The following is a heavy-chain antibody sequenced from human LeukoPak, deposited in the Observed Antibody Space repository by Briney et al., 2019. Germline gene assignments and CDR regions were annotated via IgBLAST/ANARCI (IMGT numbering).Heavy chain of an antibody. CDR2: INPSGGST. Sequence: ASVKVSCKASGYTFTSYYIHWVRQAPGQGLEWMGLINPSGGSTNYAQKFQGRVTMTRDTSTSTVYMELSSLRSEDTAVYYCARTTRGYSGYDSGWGQGTLVTVSS. CDR3: ARTTRGYSGYDSG. V-gene: IGHV1-46*01. D-gene: IGHD5-12*01. J-gene: IGHJ4*02. CDR1: GYTFTSYY.